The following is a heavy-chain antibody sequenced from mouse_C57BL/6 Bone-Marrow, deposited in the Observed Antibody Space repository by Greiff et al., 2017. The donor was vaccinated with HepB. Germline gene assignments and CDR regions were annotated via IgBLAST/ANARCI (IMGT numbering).Heavy chain of an antibody. J-gene: IGHJ4*01. CDR1: GYTFTSYG. D-gene: IGHD2-4*01. CDR3: ASPIYYEYDGPYYYAMDY. V-gene: IGHV1-81*01. Sequence: QVQLKESGAELARPGASVKLSCKASGYTFTSYGISWVKQRTGQGLEWIGEIYPRSGNTYYNEKFKGKATLTADKSSSTAYMELRSLTSEDSAVYFCASPIYYEYDGPYYYAMDYWGQGTSVTVSS. CDR2: IYPRSGNT.